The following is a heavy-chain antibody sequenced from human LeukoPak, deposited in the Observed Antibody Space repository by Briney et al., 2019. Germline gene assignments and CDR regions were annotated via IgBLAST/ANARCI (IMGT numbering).Heavy chain of an antibody. D-gene: IGHD4-17*01. CDR1: GGSISSGDYY. CDR3: ARDTDYGFLY. V-gene: IGHV4-30-4*08. Sequence: SQTLSLTCTVSGGSISSGDYYWSWIRQPPGKGLEWIGYIYYSGSTYYNPSLKSRVTISVDTSRNQFSLELSSVTAADTAVYYCARDTDYGFLYWGQGTLVTVSS. J-gene: IGHJ4*02. CDR2: IYYSGST.